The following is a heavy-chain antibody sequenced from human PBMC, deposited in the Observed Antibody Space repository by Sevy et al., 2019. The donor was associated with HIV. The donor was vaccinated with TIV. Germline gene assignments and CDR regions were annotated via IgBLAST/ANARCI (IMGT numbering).Heavy chain of an antibody. CDR1: GGSISSGGYY. D-gene: IGHD4-17*01. CDR3: ARTTVTGSRYFDL. Sequence: SETLSLTCTVSGGSISSGGYYWSWIRQHPGKGLEWIGYIYYSGSTYYNPSLKSRVTISVDTSKNQFSLKLSSVTAADTAVYYCARTTVTGSRYFDLWGRGALVTVSS. V-gene: IGHV4-31*03. CDR2: IYYSGST. J-gene: IGHJ2*01.